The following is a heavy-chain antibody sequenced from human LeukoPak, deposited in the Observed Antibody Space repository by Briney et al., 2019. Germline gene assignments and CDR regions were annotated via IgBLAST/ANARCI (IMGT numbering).Heavy chain of an antibody. CDR3: AKVSGETSGCLYRFFDY. Sequence: GRSLTLSCVAAALTFINFATSWVRHAPGEGLEWVSPISGSGGSTYYADSVKGRFTISIDKSKNTLYLQMNSLRAEDTAVYYCAKVSGETSGCLYRFFDYWGQGTLVTVSS. D-gene: IGHD6-19*01. CDR2: ISGSGGST. J-gene: IGHJ4*02. V-gene: IGHV3-23*01. CDR1: ALTFINFA.